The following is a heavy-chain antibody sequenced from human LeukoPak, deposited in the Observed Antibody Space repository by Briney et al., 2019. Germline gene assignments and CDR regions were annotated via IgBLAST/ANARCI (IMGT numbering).Heavy chain of an antibody. D-gene: IGHD6-19*01. J-gene: IGHJ4*02. CDR1: GFTFSSYS. Sequence: GGSLRLSCAASGFTFSSYSMNWVRQAPGKGLEWVSSISSSSSYIYYADSVKGRFTISRDNAKNSLYLQMNSLRAEDTAVYYCARVSRVSSGWHNLGWGQGTLVTVSS. CDR2: ISSSSSYI. CDR3: ARVSRVSSGWHNLG. V-gene: IGHV3-21*01.